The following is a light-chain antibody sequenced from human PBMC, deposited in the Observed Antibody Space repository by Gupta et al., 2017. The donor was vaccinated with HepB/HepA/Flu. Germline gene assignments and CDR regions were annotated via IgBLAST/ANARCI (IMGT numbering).Light chain of an antibody. CDR2: GAS. Sequence: EIVMTQSPATLSVSPGERATLSCRASQSVYSNLAWYQQKPGQAPRLLIYGASTRATGIPARFSGSGSGTEFTLTINSLQSEDFAVYYCQQYNNWPPLTFGGGTKVEIK. CDR1: QSVYSN. J-gene: IGKJ4*01. CDR3: QQYNNWPPLT. V-gene: IGKV3-15*01.